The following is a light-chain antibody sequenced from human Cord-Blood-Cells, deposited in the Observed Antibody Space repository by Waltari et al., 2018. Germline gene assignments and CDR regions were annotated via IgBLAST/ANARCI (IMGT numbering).Light chain of an antibody. J-gene: IGKJ2*01. Sequence: EIVLTQSPATLSLSQGESATLSCSASQSASSYLAWYQQKPGQAPRLLIYDASNRATGIPARFSGSGSGTDFTLTISSLEPEDFAVYYCQQRSNWPYTFGQGTKLEIK. CDR3: QQRSNWPYT. V-gene: IGKV3-11*01. CDR1: QSASSY. CDR2: DAS.